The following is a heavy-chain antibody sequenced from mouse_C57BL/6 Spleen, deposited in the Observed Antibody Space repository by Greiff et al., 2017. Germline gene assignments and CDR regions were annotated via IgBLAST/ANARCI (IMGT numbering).Heavy chain of an antibody. CDR3: ARYYYSNYFDY. Sequence: VQLKESGAELVKPGASVKLSCTASGFNIKDYYMHWVKQRTEHGLEWIGRIDPEGGETTSAPKFQGKATITADTSSNTAYLQLRSLTSEDTAVYYCARYYYSNYFDYWGQGTTLTVSS. CDR2: IDPEGGET. CDR1: GFNIKDYY. J-gene: IGHJ2*01. D-gene: IGHD2-5*01. V-gene: IGHV14-2*01.